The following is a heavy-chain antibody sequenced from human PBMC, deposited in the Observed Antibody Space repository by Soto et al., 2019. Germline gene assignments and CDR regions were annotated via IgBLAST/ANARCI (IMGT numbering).Heavy chain of an antibody. J-gene: IGHJ6*02. CDR1: VFTFNSYV. Sequence: LXLFCAASVFTFNSYVMHWVRQAPCKGLEWVAVISYDGSNKYYADSVKGRFTISRDNSKNTLYLQMNSLRAEDTAVYYCAKDWGLSPGYGMDVWGQGTTVTVSS. D-gene: IGHD3-16*01. CDR3: AKDWGLSPGYGMDV. V-gene: IGHV3-30*18. CDR2: ISYDGSNK.